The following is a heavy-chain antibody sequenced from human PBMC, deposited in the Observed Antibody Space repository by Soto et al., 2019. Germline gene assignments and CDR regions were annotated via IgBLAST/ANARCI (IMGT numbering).Heavy chain of an antibody. Sequence: EVQLVESGGGLVQPGGSLRVSCAASGFTVSSNYMSWVRLASGKGLEWVSVIYSGGSTDYADSVKGRFTISRDNSKNTLYLQMNSLRAEDTAVYHCARDRGYNSVSSNDYAFDIWGQGTVVTVSS. J-gene: IGHJ3*02. CDR3: ARDRGYNSVSSNDYAFDI. D-gene: IGHD6-19*01. CDR1: GFTVSSNY. CDR2: IYSGGST. V-gene: IGHV3-66*01.